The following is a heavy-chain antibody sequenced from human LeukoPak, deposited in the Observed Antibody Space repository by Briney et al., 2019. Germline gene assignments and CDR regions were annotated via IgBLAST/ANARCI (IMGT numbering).Heavy chain of an antibody. D-gene: IGHD5-12*01. CDR1: GFTFSSYG. V-gene: IGHV3-13*01. J-gene: IGHJ4*02. CDR2: IATAGDT. CDR3: ARSRVAYSGYDPALDY. Sequence: GGSLRLSCAASGFTFSSYGMHWVRQATGKGLEWVSAIATAGDTYYSGSVKGRFTISRENAKNSLYLQMNSLRAEDTAVYYCARSRVAYSGYDPALDYWDQGTLVTVSS.